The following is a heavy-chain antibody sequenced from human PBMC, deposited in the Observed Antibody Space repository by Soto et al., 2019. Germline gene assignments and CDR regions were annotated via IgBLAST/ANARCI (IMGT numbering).Heavy chain of an antibody. CDR3: ARETADIVVVPGASGNWFDP. J-gene: IGHJ5*02. D-gene: IGHD2-2*01. CDR1: GFTFSTYW. CDR2: IKQDGSEE. Sequence: GGSLRLSCAASGFTFSTYWMSWVRQAPGKGLQWVANIKQDGSEEYYVDSVKGRFTISRDNAKNSLYLQMDSLRAEDTAVYYCARETADIVVVPGASGNWFDPWGQGTLVTVSS. V-gene: IGHV3-7*01.